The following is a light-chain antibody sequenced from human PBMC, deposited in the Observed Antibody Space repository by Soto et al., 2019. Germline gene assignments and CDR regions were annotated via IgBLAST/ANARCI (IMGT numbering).Light chain of an antibody. CDR2: GAS. CDR1: QSVSSSY. V-gene: IGKV3-20*01. Sequence: EIVLTQSPGPLSLSPGERATLSCRASQSVSSSYLAWYQQKPGQAPRLLIYGASSRATGIPARFSGSGSGTDFTLTISRLEPEDFAVYYCQQYCSSPWTFGQGTKVEIK. J-gene: IGKJ1*01. CDR3: QQYCSSPWT.